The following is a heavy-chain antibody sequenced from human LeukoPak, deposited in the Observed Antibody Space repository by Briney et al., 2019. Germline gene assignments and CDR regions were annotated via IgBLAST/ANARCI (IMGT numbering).Heavy chain of an antibody. J-gene: IGHJ3*02. CDR2: IYYSGST. CDR3: ARAPRGDYDYVWGSYRNDAFDI. V-gene: IGHV4-59*01. Sequence: SETLSLTCTVSGGSISSYYWSWIRQPPGKGLEWIGYIYYSGSTNYNPSLKSRVTISVDTSKNQFSLKLSSVTAADTAVYYCARAPRGDYDYVWGSYRNDAFDIWGQGTMVTVSS. CDR1: GGSISSYY. D-gene: IGHD3-16*02.